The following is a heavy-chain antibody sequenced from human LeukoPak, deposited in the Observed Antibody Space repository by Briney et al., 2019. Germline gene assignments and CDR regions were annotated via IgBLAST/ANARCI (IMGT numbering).Heavy chain of an antibody. CDR1: GGSISSYY. D-gene: IGHD6-19*01. CDR3: ARRKRGSGGPFDY. CDR2: MGYSGST. Sequence: SETLSLTCTVSGGSISSYYWSWIRQPPGKGLEWIGYMGYSGSTAYNPSLKSRVTISIDTSKKQFSLELSSVTAADTAIYFCARRKRGSGGPFDYWGQGTLVTVSS. V-gene: IGHV4-59*08. J-gene: IGHJ4*02.